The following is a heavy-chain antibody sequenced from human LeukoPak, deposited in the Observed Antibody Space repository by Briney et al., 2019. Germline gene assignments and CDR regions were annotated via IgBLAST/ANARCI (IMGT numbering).Heavy chain of an antibody. CDR1: GFTFSTYP. J-gene: IGHJ6*03. Sequence: GGSLRLSCAASGFTFSTYPMNWVRQAPGKGLEWVSSISSSSSYIYYADSVKGRFTISRDNAKNSLYLQMNSLRAEDTAVYYCARVAGTFYYMDVWGKGTTVTVSS. D-gene: IGHD6-19*01. V-gene: IGHV3-21*01. CDR2: ISSSSSYI. CDR3: ARVAGTFYYMDV.